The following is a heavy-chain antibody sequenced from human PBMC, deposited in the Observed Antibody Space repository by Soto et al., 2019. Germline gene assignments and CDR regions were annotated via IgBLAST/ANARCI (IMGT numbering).Heavy chain of an antibody. CDR1: GGTFSSYA. Sequence: GASVKVSCKASGGTFSSYAISWVRQAPGQGLEWMGGIIPIFGTANYAQKFQGRVTITADESTSTAYMELSSLRSEDTAVYYCASEIAYCGGDCYPETHYYYYGMDVWGQGTTVTVSS. V-gene: IGHV1-69*13. CDR3: ASEIAYCGGDCYPETHYYYYGMDV. D-gene: IGHD2-21*02. CDR2: IIPIFGTA. J-gene: IGHJ6*02.